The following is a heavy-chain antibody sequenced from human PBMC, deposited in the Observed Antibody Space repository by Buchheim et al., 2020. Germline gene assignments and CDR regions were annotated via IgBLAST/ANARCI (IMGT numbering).Heavy chain of an antibody. CDR2: IYYSGST. D-gene: IGHD3-3*01. Sequence: QLQLQESGPGLVKPSETLSLTCTVSGGSISSSSYYWGWIRQPPGKGLEWIGSIYYSGSTYYNPSLKSRVPISVDTSKNQFSLKLSSVTAADTAVYYCSLSRKDFWSGSYFDYWGQGTL. J-gene: IGHJ4*02. CDR1: GGSISSSSYY. CDR3: SLSRKDFWSGSYFDY. V-gene: IGHV4-39*07.